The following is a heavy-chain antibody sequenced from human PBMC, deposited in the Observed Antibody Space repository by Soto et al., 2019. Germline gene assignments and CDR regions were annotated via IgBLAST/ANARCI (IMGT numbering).Heavy chain of an antibody. J-gene: IGHJ3*02. CDR1: GFTFDDYA. CDR2: ISWNSGSI. Sequence: GGSLRLSCAASGFTFDDYAMHWVRQAPGKDLEWVSGISWNSGSIGYADSVKGRFTISRDNAKNSLYLQMNSLRAEDTALYYCAKSEQQSLSVGAFDIWGQGTMVTVSS. D-gene: IGHD6-13*01. V-gene: IGHV3-9*01. CDR3: AKSEQQSLSVGAFDI.